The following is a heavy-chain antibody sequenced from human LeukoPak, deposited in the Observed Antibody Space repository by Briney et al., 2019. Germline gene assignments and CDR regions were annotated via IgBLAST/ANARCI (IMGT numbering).Heavy chain of an antibody. CDR1: GGSISGYY. V-gene: IGHV4-59*01. Sequence: TSETLSLTCTVSGGSISGYYWSWIRQPPGKGLEWIGYIYYSGTTNYNASLKSRVTISVDRSKNQFSLKLYSVTPADTAVYYCARAVAGYYFDYWGQGTLVTVSS. J-gene: IGHJ4*02. D-gene: IGHD6-19*01. CDR3: ARAVAGYYFDY. CDR2: IYYSGTT.